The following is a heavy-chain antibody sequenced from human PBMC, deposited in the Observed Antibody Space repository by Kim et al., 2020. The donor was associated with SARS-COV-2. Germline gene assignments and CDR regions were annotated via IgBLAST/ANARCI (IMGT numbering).Heavy chain of an antibody. Sequence: GGSLRLSCAASGFTFSSYAMSWVRQAPGKGLEWVSVIYSGGTGTYYADSVKGRFTISRDNSKNTLYLQMNSLRAEDTAVYYCAKNYGDYYTSSFDYWGQG. CDR1: GFTFSSYA. V-gene: IGHV3-23*03. J-gene: IGHJ4*02. CDR3: AKNYGDYYTSSFDY. D-gene: IGHD4-17*01. CDR2: IYSGGTGT.